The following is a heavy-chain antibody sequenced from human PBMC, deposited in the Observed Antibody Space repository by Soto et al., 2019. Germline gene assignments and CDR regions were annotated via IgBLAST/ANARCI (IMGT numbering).Heavy chain of an antibody. CDR2: ITTDGTTI. Sequence: EVQLVESGGGLVHPGGSRRLSCVVSGFTFSDYDMNWVRQAPGKGLEWLSYITTDGTTIYYADSVKGRFTVSRDNAKNSVYLQINSVRGEVTAGYYGARDQREEWLHYWGQGTLLTVS. CDR1: GFTFSDYD. CDR3: ARDQREEWLHY. J-gene: IGHJ4*02. D-gene: IGHD3-3*01. V-gene: IGHV3-48*03.